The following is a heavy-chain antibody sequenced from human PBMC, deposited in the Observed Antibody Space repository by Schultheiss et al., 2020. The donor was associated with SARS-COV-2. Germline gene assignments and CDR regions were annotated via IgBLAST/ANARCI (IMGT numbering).Heavy chain of an antibody. CDR3: ARHGDSTSDFDY. Sequence: SQTLSLTCAVSGGSISSGGYSWSWIRQPPGKGLEWIGYIYYSGSTNYNPSLKSRVTISVDTSKNQFSLKLSSVTAADTAVYYCARHGDSTSDFDYWGQGTLVTVSS. CDR1: GGSISSGGYS. V-gene: IGHV4-61*08. J-gene: IGHJ4*02. D-gene: IGHD2-2*01. CDR2: IYYSGST.